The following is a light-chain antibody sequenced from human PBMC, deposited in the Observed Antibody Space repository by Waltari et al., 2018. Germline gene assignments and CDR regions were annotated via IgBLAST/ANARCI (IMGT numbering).Light chain of an antibody. CDR1: SSDVGGYKY. CDR3: SSYASSSTLWV. J-gene: IGLJ3*02. V-gene: IGLV2-14*01. CDR2: EVS. Sequence: QSALTQPASVSGSPGQSITISCPGTSSDVGGYKYFSWYQQHPGKAPKLMIYEVSNRPSGISSRFSGSKSGNMASLTISGLQAEDEADYYCSSYASSSTLWVFGGGTKLTVL.